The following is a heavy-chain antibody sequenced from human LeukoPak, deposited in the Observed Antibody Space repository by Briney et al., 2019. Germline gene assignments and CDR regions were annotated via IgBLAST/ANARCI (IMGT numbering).Heavy chain of an antibody. D-gene: IGHD3-3*01. V-gene: IGHV4-59*12. Sequence: SEPLSLTCTVCGASINSYYWSWIREPPGKALEGIGEVHLYGWCNYNPPLESRLTMSVDVSANHASLKLTSVTSADTAVYYCAREGGFYRPLDYSGQGTLVTVSS. CDR1: GASINSYY. J-gene: IGHJ4*02. CDR3: AREGGFYRPLDY. CDR2: VHLYGWC.